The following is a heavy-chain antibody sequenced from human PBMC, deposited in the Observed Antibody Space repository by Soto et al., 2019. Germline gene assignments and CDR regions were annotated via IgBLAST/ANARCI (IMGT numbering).Heavy chain of an antibody. V-gene: IGHV1-18*01. CDR2: ISAYNGNT. Sequence: ASVKVSCKASGYTFTSYGISWVRQAPGQGLEWMGWISAYNGNTNYAQKLQGRVTMTTDTSTSTAYMELRSLRSDDTAVYYCARDDSSGGSCYSGDAFDIWGQGTMVTVSS. D-gene: IGHD2-15*01. CDR3: ARDDSSGGSCYSGDAFDI. J-gene: IGHJ3*02. CDR1: GYTFTSYG.